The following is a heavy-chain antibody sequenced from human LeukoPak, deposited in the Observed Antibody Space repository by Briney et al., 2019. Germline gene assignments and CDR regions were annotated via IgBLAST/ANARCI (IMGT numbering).Heavy chain of an antibody. J-gene: IGHJ6*03. CDR3: ARGGITIFGVVSYMDV. CDR2: INWNGGST. V-gene: IGHV3-20*04. D-gene: IGHD3-3*01. CDR1: GLTFTDVG. Sequence: GGSLRLSCAVSGLTFTDVGMTWVRQAPGKGLEWVSGINWNGGSTGYADSVKGRFTISRDNAKNSLYLQMNSLRAEDTALYYCARGGITIFGVVSYMDVWGKGTTVTVSS.